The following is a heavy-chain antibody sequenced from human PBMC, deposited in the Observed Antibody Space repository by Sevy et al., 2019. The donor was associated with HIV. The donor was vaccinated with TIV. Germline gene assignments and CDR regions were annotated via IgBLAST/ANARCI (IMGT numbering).Heavy chain of an antibody. J-gene: IGHJ4*02. Sequence: GGSLRLSCTTSGFTFGDYAMGWFRQAPGKGLEWVGFIRTTASGGTTDYAASVKGTFIISRDDSKSIAYLQMNSLKTEDTAVYYCTRSFSVTWYPHYWGQGTPVTVSS. CDR3: TRSFSVTWYPHY. V-gene: IGHV3-49*03. D-gene: IGHD6-13*01. CDR2: IRTTASGGTT. CDR1: GFTFGDYA.